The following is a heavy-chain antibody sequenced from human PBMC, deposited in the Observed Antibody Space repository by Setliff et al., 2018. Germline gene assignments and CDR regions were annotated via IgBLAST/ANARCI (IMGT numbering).Heavy chain of an antibody. Sequence: ETLSLTCAVYGGSFSGYYWSWVRQAPGKGLEWVGRIKSKTDGGTTDYAALVKDRFTISRDDSKNTLYLQMNSLKTEDTAVYYCTTAPLAAASTCWGQGTLVTVSS. J-gene: IGHJ4*02. CDR2: IKSKTDGGTT. D-gene: IGHD6-13*01. V-gene: IGHV3-15*01. CDR3: TTAPLAAASTC. CDR1: GGSFSGYY.